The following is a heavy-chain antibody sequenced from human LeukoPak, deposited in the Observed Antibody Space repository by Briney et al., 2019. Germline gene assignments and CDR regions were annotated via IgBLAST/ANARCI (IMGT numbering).Heavy chain of an antibody. CDR1: GFTFSSYA. CDR2: ISGSGGST. Sequence: GSLRLSCAASGFTFSSYAMSWVRQAPGKGLDWVSAISGSGGSTYYADSVKGRFTISRDNSKNTLYLQMNSLRAEDTAVYYCAKDKLGGYSYGPLFDYWGQGTLVTVSS. D-gene: IGHD5-18*01. CDR3: AKDKLGGYSYGPLFDY. V-gene: IGHV3-23*01. J-gene: IGHJ4*02.